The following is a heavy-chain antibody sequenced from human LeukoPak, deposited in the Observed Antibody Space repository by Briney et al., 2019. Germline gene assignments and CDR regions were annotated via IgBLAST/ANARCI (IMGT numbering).Heavy chain of an antibody. CDR3: ARGGYDFWSALNY. CDR2: IYTSGST. V-gene: IGHV4-4*07. Sequence: SETPSLTCTVSGVSIRSYNWSWIRQPAGKGLGWIGRIYTSGSTNYNPSLKSRVTMSVDTSKNQFSLKLSSVTAADTAVYYCARGGYDFWSALNYWGQGTLVTVSS. D-gene: IGHD3-3*01. J-gene: IGHJ4*02. CDR1: GVSIRSYN.